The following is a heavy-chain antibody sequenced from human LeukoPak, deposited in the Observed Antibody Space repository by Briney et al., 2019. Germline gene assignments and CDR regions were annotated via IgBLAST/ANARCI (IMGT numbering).Heavy chain of an antibody. CDR1: GFTFSSYD. V-gene: IGHV3-33*08. CDR3: ARAPNKYDFWSGYYYYYYGMDV. D-gene: IGHD3-3*01. CDR2: IWYDGSNK. Sequence: GGSLRLSCTVSGFTFSSYDMHWVRQAPGKGLEWVAVIWYDGSNKYYADSVKGRFTISRDNSKNTLYLQMNSLRAEDTAVYYCARAPNKYDFWSGYYYYYYGMDVWGQGTTVTVSS. J-gene: IGHJ6*02.